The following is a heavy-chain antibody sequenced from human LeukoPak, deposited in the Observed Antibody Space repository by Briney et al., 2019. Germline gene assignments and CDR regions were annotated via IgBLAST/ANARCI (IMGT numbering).Heavy chain of an antibody. CDR1: GFTFSNAW. V-gene: IGHV3-15*01. Sequence: GGSLTLSCAASGFTFSNAWMSWVRQAPGKGLEWVGRIKSKTDGGTTDYAAPVKGRFTISRDDSKNTLYLQMNSLKTEDTAVYYCTTEALMVYAPGGFDPWGQGALVTVCS. CDR2: IKSKTDGGTT. CDR3: TTEALMVYAPGGFDP. D-gene: IGHD2-8*01. J-gene: IGHJ5*02.